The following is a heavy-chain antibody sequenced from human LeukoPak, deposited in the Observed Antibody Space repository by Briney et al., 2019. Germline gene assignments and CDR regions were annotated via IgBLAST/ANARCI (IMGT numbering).Heavy chain of an antibody. CDR3: ARVARYYDSSGYYPLYYYYGMYV. J-gene: IGHJ6*02. CDR1: GFSFSSYE. D-gene: IGHD3-22*01. CDR2: ISSSGSTI. V-gene: IGHV3-48*03. Sequence: GGSLRLSCAASGFSFSSYEMNWVRQAPGEGLGWVSYISSSGSTIYYADSVKGRFTISRDNAKTSLYLQMNSLRAEDTSVYYCARVARYYDSSGYYPLYYYYGMYVWGQGTTVTVSS.